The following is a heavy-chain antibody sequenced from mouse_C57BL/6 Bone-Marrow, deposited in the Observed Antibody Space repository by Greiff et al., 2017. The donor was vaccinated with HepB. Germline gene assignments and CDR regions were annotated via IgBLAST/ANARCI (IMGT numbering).Heavy chain of an antibody. J-gene: IGHJ1*03. V-gene: IGHV1-19*01. CDR1: GYTFTDYY. CDR2: INPYNGGT. Sequence: EVQLQQSGPVLVKPGASVKMSCKASGYTFTDYYMNWVKQSHGKSLEWIGVINPYNGGTSYNQKFKGKATLTVDKSSSTAYMELNSLTSEDSAVYYCARSEYYGSRWYFDVWGTGTTVTVSS. D-gene: IGHD1-1*01. CDR3: ARSEYYGSRWYFDV.